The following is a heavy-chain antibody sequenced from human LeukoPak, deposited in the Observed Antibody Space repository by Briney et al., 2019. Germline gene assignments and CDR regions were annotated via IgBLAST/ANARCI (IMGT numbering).Heavy chain of an antibody. J-gene: IGHJ4*02. CDR3: ARRFGELLPHYFDY. CDR1: GGSFSGYY. D-gene: IGHD3-10*01. CDR2: INHSGST. V-gene: IGHV4-34*01. Sequence: SETLSLTCAVYGGSFSGYYWSWFRQPPGKGLEWIGEINHSGSTNYNPSLKSRVTISVDTSKNQFSLKLSSVTAADTAVYYCARRFGELLPHYFDYWGQGTLVTVSS.